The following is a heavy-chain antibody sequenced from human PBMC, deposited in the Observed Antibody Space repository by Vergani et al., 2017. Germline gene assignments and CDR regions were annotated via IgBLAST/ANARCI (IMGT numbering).Heavy chain of an antibody. D-gene: IGHD3-9*01. CDR2: IKQDGSEK. J-gene: IGHJ4*02. Sequence: VQLVESGGGVVQPGRSLRLSCAASGFTFSSYWMSWVRQAPGKGLEWVANIKQDGSEKYYVDSVKGRFTISRDNAKNSLYLQMNSLRAENTAVYYCARGGGYYDILTGYQTPDYFDYWGQGTLVTVSS. CDR3: ARGGGYYDILTGYQTPDYFDY. CDR1: GFTFSSYW. V-gene: IGHV3-7*01.